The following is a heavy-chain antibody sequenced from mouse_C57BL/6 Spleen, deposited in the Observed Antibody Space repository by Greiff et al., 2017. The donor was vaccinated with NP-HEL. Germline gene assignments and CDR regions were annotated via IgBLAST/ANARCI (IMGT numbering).Heavy chain of an antibody. CDR2: INPGSGGT. CDR3: ARADWDEDYYAMDY. Sequence: QVQLQQSGAELVRPGTSVKVSCKASGYAFTNYLIEWVKQRPGQGLEWIGVINPGSGGTNYNEKFKGKATLTADKSSSTAYMQLSSLTSEDSAVYFCARADWDEDYYAMDYWGQGTSVTVSS. J-gene: IGHJ4*01. D-gene: IGHD4-1*01. V-gene: IGHV1-54*01. CDR1: GYAFTNYL.